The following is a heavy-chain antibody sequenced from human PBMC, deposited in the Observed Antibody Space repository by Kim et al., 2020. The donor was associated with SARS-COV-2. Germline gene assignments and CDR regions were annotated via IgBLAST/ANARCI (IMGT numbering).Heavy chain of an antibody. CDR1: GYTFTSYG. Sequence: ASVKVSCKASGYTFTSYGISWVRQAPGQGLEWMGWISAYNGNTNYAQKLQGRVTMTTDTSTSTAYMELRSLRSDDTAVYYCARDRSPFPYSSSWYSGHRNMDVWGQGTTVTVSS. J-gene: IGHJ6*02. CDR3: ARDRSPFPYSSSWYSGHRNMDV. V-gene: IGHV1-18*04. CDR2: ISAYNGNT. D-gene: IGHD6-13*01.